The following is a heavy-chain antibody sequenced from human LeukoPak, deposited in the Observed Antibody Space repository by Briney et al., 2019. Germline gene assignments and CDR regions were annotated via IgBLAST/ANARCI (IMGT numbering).Heavy chain of an antibody. D-gene: IGHD3-3*01. Sequence: ASVKVSCKASGYTFTNYAVNWMRQAPGQRLEWMGWINTGNGDTKFSQNYQARVTITRDASASTAYMELSSLTSEDTAVYFCARGLWSAHRREYYFDSWGQGTLVTVSS. CDR2: INTGNGDT. CDR1: GYTFTNYA. CDR3: ARGLWSAHRREYYFDS. V-gene: IGHV1-3*04. J-gene: IGHJ4*02.